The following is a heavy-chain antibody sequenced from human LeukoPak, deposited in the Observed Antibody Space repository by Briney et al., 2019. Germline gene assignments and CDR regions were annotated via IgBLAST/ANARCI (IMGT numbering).Heavy chain of an antibody. CDR2: ISSSGITI. D-gene: IGHD6-19*01. V-gene: IGHV3-11*01. J-gene: IGHJ4*02. Sequence: PGGSLRLSCAASGFTVSDYFMTWIRQAPGKGLEWVSHISSSGITIYSADSVKGRFTISRDNAKDSLYLQMNSLRAEDTALYYCAKDDRGAVAGGGGDYWGQGTLVTVSS. CDR1: GFTVSDYF. CDR3: AKDDRGAVAGGGGDY.